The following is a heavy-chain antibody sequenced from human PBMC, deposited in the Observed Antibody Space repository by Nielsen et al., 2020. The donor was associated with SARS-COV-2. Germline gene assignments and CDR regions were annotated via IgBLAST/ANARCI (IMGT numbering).Heavy chain of an antibody. D-gene: IGHD3-9*01. CDR2: MNPNSGNA. CDR1: GYTFTSYD. Sequence: ASVKISCKASGYTFTSYDINWVRQATGQGLEWMGWMNPNSGNAGYAQKFQGRVTMTRNTSISTAYMELSSLRSEDTAVYYCALSPTGPDYDILTGPGGGFYYYYYGMDVWGQGTTVTVSS. CDR3: ALSPTGPDYDILTGPGGGFYYYYYGMDV. V-gene: IGHV1-8*01. J-gene: IGHJ6*02.